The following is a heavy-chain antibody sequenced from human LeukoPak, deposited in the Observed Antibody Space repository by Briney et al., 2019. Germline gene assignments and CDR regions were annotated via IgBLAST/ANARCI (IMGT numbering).Heavy chain of an antibody. CDR3: ARDRYYYDSSGYPLLDY. J-gene: IGHJ4*02. Sequence: SETLSLTCTVSGGSISSSSYYWGWIRQPPGKGLEWIGSIYYSGSTCYNPSLKSRVTISVDTSKNQFSLKLSSVTAADTAVYYCARDRYYYDSSGYPLLDYWGQGTLVTVSS. CDR2: IYYSGST. D-gene: IGHD3-22*01. V-gene: IGHV4-39*07. CDR1: GGSISSSSYY.